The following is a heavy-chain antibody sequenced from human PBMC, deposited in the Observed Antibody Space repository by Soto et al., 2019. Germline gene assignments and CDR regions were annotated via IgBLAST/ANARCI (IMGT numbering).Heavy chain of an antibody. CDR2: IYYSGST. V-gene: IGHV4-31*03. Sequence: PSETLSLTCTVSGGSISSGGYYWSWIRQHPGKGLEWIGYIYYSGSTYYNPSLKSGVTISVDTSKNQFSLKLSSVTAADTAVYYCARHGDEGYYDSSGQDAFDIWGQGTMVTVSS. D-gene: IGHD3-22*01. J-gene: IGHJ3*02. CDR3: ARHGDEGYYDSSGQDAFDI. CDR1: GGSISSGGYY.